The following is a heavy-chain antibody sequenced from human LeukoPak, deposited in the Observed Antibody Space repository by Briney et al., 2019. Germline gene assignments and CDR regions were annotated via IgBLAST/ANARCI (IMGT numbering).Heavy chain of an antibody. V-gene: IGHV1-69*05. Sequence: GASVKVSCKASGGTFSSYAISWVRQAPGQGLEWMGRIIPIFGTANYAQKFQGRVTITTDESTSTAYMELSSLRSEDTAVYYCASSGYCTNGVCYTLDYWGQGTLVTVSS. CDR2: IIPIFGTA. D-gene: IGHD2-8*01. CDR1: GGTFSSYA. J-gene: IGHJ4*02. CDR3: ASSGYCTNGVCYTLDY.